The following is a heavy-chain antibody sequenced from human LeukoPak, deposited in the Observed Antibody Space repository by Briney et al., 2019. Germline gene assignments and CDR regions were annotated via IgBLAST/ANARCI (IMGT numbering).Heavy chain of an antibody. Sequence: SETLSLTCAVYGGSFSGYYWSWIRQPPGKGLEWIGEINHSGSTNYNPSLKSQVSISVDTSKNQFSLKLSSVTAADTAVYYCARDLPRRLTMVRGVKVLGWFDPWGQGTLVTVSS. CDR1: GGSFSGYY. V-gene: IGHV4-34*01. J-gene: IGHJ5*02. CDR3: ARDLPRRLTMVRGVKVLGWFDP. CDR2: INHSGST. D-gene: IGHD3-10*01.